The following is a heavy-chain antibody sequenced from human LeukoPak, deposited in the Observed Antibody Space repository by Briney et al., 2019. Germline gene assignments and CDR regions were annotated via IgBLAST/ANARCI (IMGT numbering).Heavy chain of an antibody. Sequence: SETLSLTCTVSGGSISSGSYYWSWIRQPAGKGLEWIGRIYTSGSTNYNPSLKSRVTISVDTSKNQFSLKLSSVTAADTAVYYCARSSMVRGVTEYYYYYYMDVWGKGTTVTISS. D-gene: IGHD3-10*01. CDR3: ARSSMVRGVTEYYYYYYMDV. V-gene: IGHV4-61*02. CDR1: GGSISSGSYY. CDR2: IYTSGST. J-gene: IGHJ6*03.